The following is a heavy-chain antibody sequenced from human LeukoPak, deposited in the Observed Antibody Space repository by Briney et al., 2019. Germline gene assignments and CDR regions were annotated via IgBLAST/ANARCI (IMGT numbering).Heavy chain of an antibody. J-gene: IGHJ4*02. V-gene: IGHV4-39*01. D-gene: IGHD3-3*01. CDR1: GGSISSSSYY. Sequence: SETLSLTCIVSGGSISSSSYYWGWIRQPPGKGLEWIGSLYYSVTTYYNPSLKSRVTISVDTSKNQFSLKLSPMTAADTAVYYCARHNPIFGVVNWGQGTLVTVSS. CDR2: LYYSVTT. CDR3: ARHNPIFGVVN.